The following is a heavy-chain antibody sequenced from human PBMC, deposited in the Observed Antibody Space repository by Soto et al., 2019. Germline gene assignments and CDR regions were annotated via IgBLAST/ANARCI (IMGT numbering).Heavy chain of an antibody. CDR2: ISYDGSNK. CDR3: AKDGIVVVPAAIILDYYYGMDV. CDR1: GFTFSSYG. J-gene: IGHJ6*02. V-gene: IGHV3-30*18. Sequence: LRLSCAASGFTFSSYGMHWVRQAPGKGLEWVAVISYDGSNKYYADSVKGRFTISRDNSKNTLYLQMNSLRAEDTAVYYCAKDGIVVVPAAIILDYYYGMDVWGQGTTVTVSS. D-gene: IGHD2-2*01.